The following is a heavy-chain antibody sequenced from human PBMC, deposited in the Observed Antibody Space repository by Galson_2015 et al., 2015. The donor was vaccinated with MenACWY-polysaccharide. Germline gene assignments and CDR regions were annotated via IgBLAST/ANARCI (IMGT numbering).Heavy chain of an antibody. CDR3: AKTRGGDTASDS. J-gene: IGHJ4*02. D-gene: IGHD5-18*01. V-gene: IGHV3-23*01. CDR1: GFTFSTYA. Sequence: SLRLSCAASGFTFSTYAMSWVRQAPGKGPEWVSFLSGTGGRTEYVDSVKGRFTISRDTSKNTLDLQMNSLRAEDTAVYYCAKTRGGDTASDSWGQGTLVTVSS. CDR2: LSGTGGRT.